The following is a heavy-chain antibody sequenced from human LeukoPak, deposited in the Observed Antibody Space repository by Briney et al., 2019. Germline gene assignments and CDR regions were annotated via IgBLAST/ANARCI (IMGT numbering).Heavy chain of an antibody. D-gene: IGHD2-2*01. CDR3: ARSCGSTSCYRY. J-gene: IGHJ4*02. CDR1: GGSFSGYY. V-gene: IGHV4-34*01. CDR2: INHSGST. Sequence: PSETLSLTCAVYGGSFSGYYWSWIRQPPGKGLEWIGEINHSGSTNYNPSLKSRVTISVDTSKNQFSLKLSSVTAAETAVYYCARSCGSTSCYRYWGQGTLVTVSS.